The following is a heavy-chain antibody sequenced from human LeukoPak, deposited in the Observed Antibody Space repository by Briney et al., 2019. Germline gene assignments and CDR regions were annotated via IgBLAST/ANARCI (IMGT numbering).Heavy chain of an antibody. CDR3: ARGYDSSSDAFDI. Sequence: GASVKVSCKASGYTFTSYDINWVRQATGQGLEWMGWMNPNSGNTGYAQKFQGRATITRNTSISTAYMELSSLRSEDTAVYYCARGYDSSSDAFDIWGQGTMVTVSS. V-gene: IGHV1-8*03. J-gene: IGHJ3*02. CDR1: GYTFTSYD. CDR2: MNPNSGNT. D-gene: IGHD3-22*01.